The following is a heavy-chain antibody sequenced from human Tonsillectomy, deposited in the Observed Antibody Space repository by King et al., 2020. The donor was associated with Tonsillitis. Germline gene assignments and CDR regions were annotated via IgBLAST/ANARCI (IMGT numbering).Heavy chain of an antibody. CDR3: ARDRSGYFEAFDI. CDR1: GGSFSGYY. D-gene: IGHD3-22*01. CDR2: INHSGST. Sequence: VQLQQWGAGLLKPSETLSLTCAVYGGSFSGYYWSWIRQPPGKGLEWIGEINHSGSTNYNPSLKSRATISVDTSKNQFSLKLSSVTAADTAVYYCARDRSGYFEAFDIWGQGTMVTVSS. J-gene: IGHJ3*02. V-gene: IGHV4-34*01.